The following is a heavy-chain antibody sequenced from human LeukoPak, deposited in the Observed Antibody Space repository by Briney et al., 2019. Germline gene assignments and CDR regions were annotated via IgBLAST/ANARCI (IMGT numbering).Heavy chain of an antibody. CDR3: AKDSIFGTIYYYYMDV. Sequence: GGSLRLSCAASGFTFSSYGMHWVRQAPGKGLEWVAFIRYDGSNKYYADSVKGRFTISRDNSKNTLYLQMNSLRAEGTAVYYCAKDSIFGTIYYYYMDVWGKGTTVTVSS. V-gene: IGHV3-30*02. CDR1: GFTFSSYG. D-gene: IGHD3-3*01. CDR2: IRYDGSNK. J-gene: IGHJ6*03.